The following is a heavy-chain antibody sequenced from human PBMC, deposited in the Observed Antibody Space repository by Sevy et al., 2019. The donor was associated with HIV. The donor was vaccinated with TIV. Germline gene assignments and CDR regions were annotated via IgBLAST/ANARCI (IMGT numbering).Heavy chain of an antibody. D-gene: IGHD2-2*01. CDR1: GFTFSNWW. Sequence: GGSLRLSCAASGFTFSNWWMLWVRRAPGKGLVWVSRVNTDGSKTNYADSVQGRFTISRDNTKNTLYLQMNSLRGEDTAVYYCARGGCSATSCLDYWGQGALVTVSS. J-gene: IGHJ4*02. CDR3: ARGGCSATSCLDY. CDR2: VNTDGSKT. V-gene: IGHV3-74*01.